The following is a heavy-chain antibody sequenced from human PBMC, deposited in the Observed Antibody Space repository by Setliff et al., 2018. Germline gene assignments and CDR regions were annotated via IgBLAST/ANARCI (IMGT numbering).Heavy chain of an antibody. CDR2: INHSGST. Sequence: PSETLSLTCAVYGGSFSGYYWSWIRQPPGKGLEWIGEINHSGSTNYNPSLKSRVTISVDTSKNQFSLRLSSVTAADTAVYYCARFTGTTPYYYGMDVWGQGTTVTVSS. D-gene: IGHD1-7*01. J-gene: IGHJ6*02. CDR1: GGSFSGYY. V-gene: IGHV4-34*01. CDR3: ARFTGTTPYYYGMDV.